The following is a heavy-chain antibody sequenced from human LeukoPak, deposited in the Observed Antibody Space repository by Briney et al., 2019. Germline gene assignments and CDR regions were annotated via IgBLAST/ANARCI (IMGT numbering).Heavy chain of an antibody. D-gene: IGHD3-22*01. J-gene: IGHJ5*02. CDR1: GFTFSSYA. Sequence: SGGSLRLSCAASGFTFSSYAMSWVRQAPGKGLEWVSAISGSGGSTYYADSVKGRFTISRDNSKNTLYLQMNSLRAEDTAVYYCAKEQYYYDSSALGYNWFDPWGQGTLLTVSS. CDR2: ISGSGGST. V-gene: IGHV3-23*01. CDR3: AKEQYYYDSSALGYNWFDP.